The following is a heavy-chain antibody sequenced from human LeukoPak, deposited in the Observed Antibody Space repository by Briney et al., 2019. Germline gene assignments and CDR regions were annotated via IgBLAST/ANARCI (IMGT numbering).Heavy chain of an antibody. CDR3: ARGKTSQNIVTRKTYNWFDP. Sequence: PGGSLRLSCAASGFTFSSYNMNWVRQAPGKGLEWVSSISSSSNYMYYADSVKGRFTISRDNAKNSLYLQMKSLRAEDTAVYYCARGKTSQNIVTRKTYNWFDPWGQGTLVTVSS. CDR2: ISSSSNYM. CDR1: GFTFSSYN. D-gene: IGHD2/OR15-2a*01. V-gene: IGHV3-21*01. J-gene: IGHJ5*02.